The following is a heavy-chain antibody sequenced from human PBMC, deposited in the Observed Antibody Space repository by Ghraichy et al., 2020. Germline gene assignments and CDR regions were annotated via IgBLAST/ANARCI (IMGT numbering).Heavy chain of an antibody. CDR3: ATDVRALAGRDARLVPYWYFDL. CDR2: IKSKVEGGTT. V-gene: IGHV3-15*01. J-gene: IGHJ2*01. Sequence: GGSLRLSCAASGFTFSNDWMSWVRQAPGKGLEWVGRIKSKVEGGTTDYAAPVKGRFTISRDDSKNTLYLQMNSLTTEDTAVYYCATDVRALAGRDARLVPYWYFDLWGRGTLVTVSS. D-gene: IGHD6-19*01. CDR1: GFTFSNDW.